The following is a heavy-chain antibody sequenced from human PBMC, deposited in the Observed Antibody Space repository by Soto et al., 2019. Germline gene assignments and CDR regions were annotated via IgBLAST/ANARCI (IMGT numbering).Heavy chain of an antibody. CDR3: ATPKTDCSVGSCYDLGHYAFDF. CDR1: GGTFSSYA. J-gene: IGHJ3*01. Sequence: ASVKVSCKASGGTFSSYAISWVRQAPGQGLEWMGGIIPIFGTANYAQKFQGRVTITADESTSTAYMELSSLRSEDTAVYYCATPKTDCSVGSCYDLGHYAFDFWGQGIMVTVAS. CDR2: IIPIFGTA. V-gene: IGHV1-69*13. D-gene: IGHD2-15*01.